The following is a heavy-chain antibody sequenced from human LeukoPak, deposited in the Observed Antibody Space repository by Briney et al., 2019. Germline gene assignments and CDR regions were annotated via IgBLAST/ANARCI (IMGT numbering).Heavy chain of an antibody. CDR1: GITFRSYN. D-gene: IGHD6-19*01. CDR2: ISSSSSYI. Sequence: GSLRLSCVVSGITFRSYNMNWVRQAPGKGLEWVSSISSSSSYIYYADSVKGRFTISRDNTENSLYLQMNSLRADDTAVYYCATIGGGWEFDSWGQGTLVTVSS. J-gene: IGHJ4*02. CDR3: ATIGGGWEFDS. V-gene: IGHV3-21*01.